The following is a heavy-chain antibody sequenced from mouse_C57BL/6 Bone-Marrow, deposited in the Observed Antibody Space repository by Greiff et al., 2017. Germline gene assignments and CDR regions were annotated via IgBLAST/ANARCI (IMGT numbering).Heavy chain of an antibody. Sequence: VQLQHPLSSLFPPGASVKVSCKASGYTFTSYWMHWVKQRPGQGLEWIGRIHPSDSDTNYNQKFKGKATLTVDKSSSTAYMQLSSLTSEDSAVYYGAIGGYPRYLDVWGTGTTVTVSS. CDR3: AIGGYPRYLDV. V-gene: IGHV1-74*01. J-gene: IGHJ1*03. CDR2: IHPSDSDT. D-gene: IGHD3-2*02. CDR1: GYTFTSYW.